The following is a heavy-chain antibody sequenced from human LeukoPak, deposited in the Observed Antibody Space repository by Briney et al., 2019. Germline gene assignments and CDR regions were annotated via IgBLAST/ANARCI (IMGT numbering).Heavy chain of an antibody. CDR2: ISAYNGNT. CDR1: GYTFTSYG. V-gene: IGHV1-18*01. D-gene: IGHD1-26*01. CDR3: ARPRAYSGRWVFGY. J-gene: IGHJ4*02. Sequence: ASVKVSCKASGYTFTSYGISWVRQAPGQGLEWMGWISAYNGNTNYAQKLQGRVTMTRDTSISTAYMELSRLRSDDTAVYYCARPRAYSGRWVFGYWGQGTLVTVSS.